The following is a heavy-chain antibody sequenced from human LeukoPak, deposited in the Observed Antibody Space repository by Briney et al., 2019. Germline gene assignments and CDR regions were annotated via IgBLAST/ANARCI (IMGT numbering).Heavy chain of an antibody. V-gene: IGHV1-18*01. CDR2: ITTYNGNT. J-gene: IGHJ4*02. CDR1: GYTFTSYG. CDR3: ARDLGYCSGGSCYPVDY. D-gene: IGHD2-15*01. Sequence: GASVKVSCKASGYTFTSYGISWVRQAPGQGLEWMGWITTYNGNTNYAQNLQGRVTMTTDTSTSTAYMELRSLRSDDTAVYYCARDLGYCSGGSCYPVDYWGQGTLVTVSS.